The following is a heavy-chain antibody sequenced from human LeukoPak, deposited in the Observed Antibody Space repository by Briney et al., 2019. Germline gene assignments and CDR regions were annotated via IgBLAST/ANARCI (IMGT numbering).Heavy chain of an antibody. V-gene: IGHV4-4*07. CDR1: GGSISSYY. Sequence: SETLSLTCTVSGGSISSYYWSWIPQPAGKGLEWIGRIHTSGSTNYNPSLKSRVTMSVDTSKNQFSLKLSSVTAADTAVYYCARVSGWFDGFDYWGQGTLVTVSS. J-gene: IGHJ4*02. D-gene: IGHD6-13*01. CDR2: IHTSGST. CDR3: ARVSGWFDGFDY.